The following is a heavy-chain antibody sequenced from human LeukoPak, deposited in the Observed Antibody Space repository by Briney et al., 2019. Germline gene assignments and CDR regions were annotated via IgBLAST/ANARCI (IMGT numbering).Heavy chain of an antibody. J-gene: IGHJ4*02. D-gene: IGHD6-19*01. CDR1: GYTFTSCD. CDR3: TRGSSGRRDN. CDR2: MNPNSGNT. V-gene: IGHV1-8*01. Sequence: GASVKASCKAPGYTFTSCDINWVRQATGQGLEWMGWMNPNSGNTGYGQSFQGRITMTRDISIGTAYMELSNLTSEDTAIYYCTRGSSGRRDNWGQGTLVTVSA.